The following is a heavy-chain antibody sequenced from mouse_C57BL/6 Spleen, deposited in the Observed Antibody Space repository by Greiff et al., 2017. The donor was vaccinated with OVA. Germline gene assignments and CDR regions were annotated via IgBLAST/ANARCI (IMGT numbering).Heavy chain of an antibody. J-gene: IGHJ2*01. Sequence: VQLQQSGPGLVKPGASVKISCKASGYTFTDYYMNWVKQSHGKSLEWIGDINPNNGGTSYTQKFKGKATLTVDKSSSTAYMELRSWTSEDYAVYYGASWGFDYWGQGTTLTVSS. CDR3: ASWGFDY. D-gene: IGHD4-1*01. V-gene: IGHV1-26*01. CDR2: INPNNGGT. CDR1: GYTFTDYY.